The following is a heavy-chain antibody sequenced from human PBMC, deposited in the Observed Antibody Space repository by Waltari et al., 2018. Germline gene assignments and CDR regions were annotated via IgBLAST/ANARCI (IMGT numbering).Heavy chain of an antibody. CDR3: ARDFIPQDYYYYYDLDV. CDR1: GYVFTSYG. CDR2: ISGYNDNT. D-gene: IGHD2-21*01. Sequence: QVQLVQSGVEVKKPGASVTVSCKASGYVFTSYGISWVRQAPGQGLEWMGWISGYNDNTNYAQKFQGRVTMTTDTSTSTAYMELRSLRSDDTAVYYCARDFIPQDYYYYYDLDVWGQGTTVTVSS. V-gene: IGHV1-18*01. J-gene: IGHJ6*02.